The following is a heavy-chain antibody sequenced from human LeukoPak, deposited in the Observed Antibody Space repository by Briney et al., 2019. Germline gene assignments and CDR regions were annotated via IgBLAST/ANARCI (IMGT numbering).Heavy chain of an antibody. CDR1: GFTFSSYW. Sequence: GSLRLSCAASGFTFSSYWMHWVRQAPGKGLEWIGEINHSGSTNYNPSLKSRVTISVDTSKNQFSLKLSSVTAADTAVYYCARHAEIVVVPAAQRGFDYWGQGTLVTVSS. CDR3: ARHAEIVVVPAAQRGFDY. V-gene: IGHV4-34*01. D-gene: IGHD2-2*01. J-gene: IGHJ4*02. CDR2: INHSGST.